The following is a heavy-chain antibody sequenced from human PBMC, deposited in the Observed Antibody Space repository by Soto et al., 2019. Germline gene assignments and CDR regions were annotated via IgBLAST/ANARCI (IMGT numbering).Heavy chain of an antibody. CDR3: XXXXXXXXTTRGKSFDY. J-gene: IGHJ4*02. Sequence: EVQLLESGGGLVQPGGSLRLSCAASGFTFSSYAMSWVRQAPGKGLEWVSALSGGGGSTYYADSVKGRFTISRDNSKXXXXXXXXXXXXXXXXXXXXXXXXXXXXTTRGKSFDYWGQGTLVTVSS. CDR2: LSGGGGST. V-gene: IGHV3-23*01. D-gene: IGHD1-1*01. CDR1: GFTFSSYA.